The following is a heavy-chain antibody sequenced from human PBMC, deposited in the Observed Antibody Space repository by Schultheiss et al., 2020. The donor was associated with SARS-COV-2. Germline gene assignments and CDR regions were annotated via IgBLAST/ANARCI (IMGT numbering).Heavy chain of an antibody. CDR1: Y. D-gene: IGHD4-23*01. J-gene: IGHJ4*02. CDR3: ASLRYGGGPAR. Sequence: YWIGWVRQMPGKGLEWIGYIYYSGSTYYNPSLKSRVTISVDTSKNQFSLKLSSVTAADTAVYYCASLRYGGGPARWGQGTLVTVSS. CDR2: IYYSGST. V-gene: IGHV4-30-4*08.